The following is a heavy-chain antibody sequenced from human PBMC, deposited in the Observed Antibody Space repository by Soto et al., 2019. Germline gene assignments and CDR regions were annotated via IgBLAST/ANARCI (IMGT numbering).Heavy chain of an antibody. J-gene: IGHJ6*02. D-gene: IGHD5-18*01. CDR3: AKEGGYGFGPGNYYGMDV. V-gene: IGHV3-23*01. CDR2: IIGSGGST. CDR1: GFTVSNFA. Sequence: GGSLRLSCAASGFTVSNFAVAWARQAPGKGLEWVSGIIGSGGSTYYADFVKGRSTISRDKSKATLYLQMNSLRGEDTAIYYCAKEGGYGFGPGNYYGMDVWGQGTTVTVSS.